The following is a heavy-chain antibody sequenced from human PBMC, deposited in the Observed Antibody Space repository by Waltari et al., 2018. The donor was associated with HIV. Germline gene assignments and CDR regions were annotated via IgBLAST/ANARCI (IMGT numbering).Heavy chain of an antibody. CDR2: ISSRSGTI. Sequence: EAQLVESGGGLVQPGGSLRLSCIASGFTLRSYSLNCARQARGKGLEWVSYISSRSGTIHYAGSVTGRLTVSSDNAQNSLFLEMSSLRDEDTAVYFCARDKDDWNRHYYYGMDVWGPGTTVTVS. CDR3: ARDKDDWNRHYYYGMDV. V-gene: IGHV3-48*02. D-gene: IGHD1-1*01. CDR1: GFTLRSYS. J-gene: IGHJ6*02.